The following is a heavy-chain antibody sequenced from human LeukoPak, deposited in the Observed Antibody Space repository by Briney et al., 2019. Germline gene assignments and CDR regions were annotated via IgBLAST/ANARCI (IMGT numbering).Heavy chain of an antibody. CDR2: IYSDGRA. Sequence: GGSLRLSCAASGLTVSGNYMSWVRQAPGMGLEWVSVIYSDGRAYYADSVKGRFTISRDNSKNTLYFQMNSLKAEDTAVYFCARGVVIGDTDYFDYWGQGTLVTVSS. J-gene: IGHJ4*02. CDR3: ARGVVIGDTDYFDY. CDR1: GLTVSGNY. D-gene: IGHD3-3*01. V-gene: IGHV3-66*01.